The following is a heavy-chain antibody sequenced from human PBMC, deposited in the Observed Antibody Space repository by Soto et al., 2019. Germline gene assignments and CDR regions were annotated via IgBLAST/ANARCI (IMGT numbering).Heavy chain of an antibody. CDR3: ARDWSAEVLPDY. D-gene: IGHD3-10*01. J-gene: IGHJ4*02. V-gene: IGHV1-18*01. CDR1: GYTFTTYG. Sequence: QVPLVQSGAEVGKPGASVKVSCKASGYTFTTYGVSWVRQAPGQGLEWMGWISTYNGNTQFAQKFQGRVTMTTDTSASTAYMELRSPTSDDTAVYYCARDWSAEVLPDYWGQGTLVTVSS. CDR2: ISTYNGNT.